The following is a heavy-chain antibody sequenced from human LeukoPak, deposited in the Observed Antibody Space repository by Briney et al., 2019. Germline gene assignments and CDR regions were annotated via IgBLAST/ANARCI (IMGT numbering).Heavy chain of an antibody. CDR3: ARGPPADYYDRSGFYPCFDY. CDR1: GGSVSGYY. Sequence: SETLSLTCAVYGGSVSGYYWSWIRQPPGKGLEWIGEINHSGSTNYNPSLKSRVTISVDMSKDQFSLKLGSVTAADTAVYYCARGPPADYYDRSGFYPCFDYWGQGALVTDSS. V-gene: IGHV4-34*01. CDR2: INHSGST. D-gene: IGHD3-22*01. J-gene: IGHJ4*02.